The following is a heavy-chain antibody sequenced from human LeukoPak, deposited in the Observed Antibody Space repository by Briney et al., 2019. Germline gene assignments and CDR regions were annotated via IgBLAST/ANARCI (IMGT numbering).Heavy chain of an antibody. J-gene: IGHJ4*02. V-gene: IGHV3-23*01. CDR3: AKRARESVYSGVLGGFDY. D-gene: IGHD5/OR15-5a*01. CDR1: GFTFSSYA. CDR2: IIGSGGST. Sequence: QPGGSLRLSCAASGFTFSSYAMNWVRQAPGKGLEWVSAIIGSGGSTFYADSVKGRFTISRDNSKNTLYLQMNSLRADDTAVYHCAKRARESVYSGVLGGFDYWGQGTLVTVSS.